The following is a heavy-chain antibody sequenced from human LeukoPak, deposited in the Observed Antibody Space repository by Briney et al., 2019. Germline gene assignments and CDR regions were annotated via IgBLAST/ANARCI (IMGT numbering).Heavy chain of an antibody. D-gene: IGHD2-15*01. CDR1: GFTFSHVW. Sequence: GGSLRLSCAAFGFTFSHVWMSWVRQAPGKGLEWVGRIKNKSGGGATDYAAPVKGRFTISRDDSKNTLYLQMNSLKTEDTAVYYCTTESYCSSSSCPGTFDYWGQGTLVTVSS. CDR3: TTESYCSSSSCPGTFDY. V-gene: IGHV3-15*01. J-gene: IGHJ4*02. CDR2: IKNKSGGGAT.